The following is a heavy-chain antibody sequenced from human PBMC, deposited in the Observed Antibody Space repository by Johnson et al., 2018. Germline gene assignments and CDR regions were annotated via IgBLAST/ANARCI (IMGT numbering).Heavy chain of an antibody. V-gene: IGHV1-8*02. Sequence: QVQLVQSGAEVKKPGASVKVSCKASGYTFTSYDINWVRQATGQGLEWMGWMDPNSGHTGYAKRFQGRGTMTRNTSISTAYMERSGLRSEDTAVYYWARDRSGSYFTYWGQGTLVTVSS. D-gene: IGHD1-26*01. CDR2: MDPNSGHT. CDR3: ARDRSGSYFTY. J-gene: IGHJ4*02. CDR1: GYTFTSYD.